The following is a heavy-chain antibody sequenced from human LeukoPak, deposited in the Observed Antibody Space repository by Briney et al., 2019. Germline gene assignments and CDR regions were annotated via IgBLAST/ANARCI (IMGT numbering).Heavy chain of an antibody. D-gene: IGHD4-23*01. Sequence: SETLSLTCTVSGGSISSYYWTWIRQPPGKGLEWIAYIYYSGSTNYNPSLKSRVTISVDTSKNQFSLKLSSVTAADTAVYYCARQGGGNRNGMDVWGQGTTVTVSS. J-gene: IGHJ6*02. CDR3: ARQGGGNRNGMDV. CDR2: IYYSGST. CDR1: GGSISSYY. V-gene: IGHV4-59*08.